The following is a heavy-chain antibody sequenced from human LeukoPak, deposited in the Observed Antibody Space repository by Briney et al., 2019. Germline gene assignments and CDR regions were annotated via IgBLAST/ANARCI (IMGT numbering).Heavy chain of an antibody. CDR3: ARGGRSSGWYYFDY. CDR1: GGSISSSSYY. V-gene: IGHV4-39*07. Sequence: SETLSLTCTVSGGSISSSSYYWGWIRQPPGKGLEWIGSIYYSGSTYYNPSLKSRVTISVDTSKNQSSLNLSSVTAADTAVYYCARGGRSSGWYYFDYWGQGTLVTVSS. D-gene: IGHD6-19*01. CDR2: IYYSGST. J-gene: IGHJ4*02.